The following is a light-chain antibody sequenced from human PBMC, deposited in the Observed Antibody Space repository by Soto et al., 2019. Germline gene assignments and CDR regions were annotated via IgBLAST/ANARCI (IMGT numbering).Light chain of an antibody. Sequence: ESVLTQSPGTLYLSPGERATLSCRASQSVSSSYLAWYQQKPGQAPRLLIYGASSRATGIPDRFSGSGSGTDFTLTISRLEPEDFAVYYCQQYGSSPPITFGQGTRLEI. CDR1: QSVSSSY. V-gene: IGKV3-20*01. J-gene: IGKJ5*01. CDR2: GAS. CDR3: QQYGSSPPIT.